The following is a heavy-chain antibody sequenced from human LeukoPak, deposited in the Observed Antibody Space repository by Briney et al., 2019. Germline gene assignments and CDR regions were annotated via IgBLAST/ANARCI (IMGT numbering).Heavy chain of an antibody. CDR1: GYVFPGYY. CDR3: TRGSSYGLPLQF. J-gene: IGHJ4*02. V-gene: IGHV1-2*02. CDR2: INPKSGDS. D-gene: IGHD5-18*01. Sequence: GASVKVSCKASGYVFPGYYIYWVRQAPGQGLEWVGWINPKSGDSDYGQRFQGRVIMTRDTSTTTAYMEVSRLASDDTAVYYCTRGSSYGLPLQFWGQGTLVTVSS.